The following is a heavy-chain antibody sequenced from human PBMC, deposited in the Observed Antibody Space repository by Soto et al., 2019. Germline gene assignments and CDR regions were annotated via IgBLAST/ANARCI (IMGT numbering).Heavy chain of an antibody. CDR2: INPSGGST. J-gene: IGHJ3*02. Sequence: ASVKVSCKASGYTFTSYYMHCVRQAPGQGLEWVGIINPSGGSTSYAQKFQGRVTMTRDTSTSTVYMELSSLRSEDTAVYYCARDENFDFWLPRDGLDIWGQGTMVTVSS. CDR1: GYTFTSYY. D-gene: IGHD3-3*01. CDR3: ARDENFDFWLPRDGLDI. V-gene: IGHV1-46*01.